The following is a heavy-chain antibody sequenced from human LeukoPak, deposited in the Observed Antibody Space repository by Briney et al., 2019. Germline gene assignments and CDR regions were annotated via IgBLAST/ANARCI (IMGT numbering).Heavy chain of an antibody. CDR2: INHSGST. J-gene: IGHJ4*02. CDR3: ATTDTAMVTVY. D-gene: IGHD5-18*01. V-gene: IGHV4-34*01. Sequence: EWIGEINHSGSTNYNPSLKSRVTISVDTSKNQFSLKLSSVTAADTAVYYCATTDTAMVTVYWGQGTLVTVSS.